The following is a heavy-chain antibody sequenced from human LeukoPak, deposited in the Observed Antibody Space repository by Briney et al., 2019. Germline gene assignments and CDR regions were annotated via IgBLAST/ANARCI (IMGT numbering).Heavy chain of an antibody. CDR1: GGSFSGYY. V-gene: IGHV4-34*01. J-gene: IGHJ5*02. CDR3: ARGWGGLVVVPAVIGNWFDP. Sequence: SETLSLTCAVYGGSFSGYYWSWIRQPPGKGLEWIGEINHSGSTNYNPSLKSRVTISVDTSKNQFSLKLSSVTAADTAVYYCARGWGGLVVVPAVIGNWFDPWGQGTLVTVSS. CDR2: INHSGST. D-gene: IGHD2-2*01.